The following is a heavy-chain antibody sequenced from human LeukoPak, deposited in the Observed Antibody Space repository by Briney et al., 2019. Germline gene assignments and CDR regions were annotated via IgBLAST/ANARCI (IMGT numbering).Heavy chain of an antibody. J-gene: IGHJ6*03. CDR2: IYYSGST. CDR3: ARDERRSYDFWSGYYLYYYYYMDV. Sequence: SETLSLTCTVSGGSISSSSYYWGWIRQPPGKGLEWIGSIYYSGSTYYNPSLKSRVTISVDTSKNQFSLKLSSVTAADTAVYYCARDERRSYDFWSGYYLYYYYYMDVWGKGTTVTLSS. V-gene: IGHV4-39*07. CDR1: GGSISSSSYY. D-gene: IGHD3-3*01.